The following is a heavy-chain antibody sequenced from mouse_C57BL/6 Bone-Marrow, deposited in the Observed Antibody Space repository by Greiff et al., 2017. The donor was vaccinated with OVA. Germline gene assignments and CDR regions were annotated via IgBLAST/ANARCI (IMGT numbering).Heavy chain of an antibody. Sequence: QVTLKESGPGILQPSQTLSLTCSFSGFSLSTFGMGVGWIRQPSGQGLEWLAHIWWDDDKYYHPALNSRLTISKDTSKNQVFLNIANVDTADTATYYGARIPLRPYFDYWGQGTTLTVSS. CDR2: IWWDDDK. D-gene: IGHD1-1*01. CDR3: ARIPLRPYFDY. J-gene: IGHJ2*01. V-gene: IGHV8-8*01. CDR1: GFSLSTFGMG.